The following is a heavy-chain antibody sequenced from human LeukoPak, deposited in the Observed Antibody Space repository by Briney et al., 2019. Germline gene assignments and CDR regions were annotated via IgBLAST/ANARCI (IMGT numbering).Heavy chain of an antibody. CDR3: ARGAAAVSYDYYYGMDV. CDR2: IYTSGST. Sequence: PSETLSLTCTVSGGSISSYYWSWIRQPAGKGLEWIGRIYTSGSTNYNPSLKSRVTMSVDTSKNQFSLKLSSVTAADTAVYYCARGAAAVSYDYYYGMDVWGQGTTVTVSS. D-gene: IGHD6-13*01. J-gene: IGHJ6*02. V-gene: IGHV4-4*07. CDR1: GGSISSYY.